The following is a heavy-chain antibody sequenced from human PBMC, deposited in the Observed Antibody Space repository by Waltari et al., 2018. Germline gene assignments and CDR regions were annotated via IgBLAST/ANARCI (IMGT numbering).Heavy chain of an antibody. V-gene: IGHV3-21*04. Sequence: EVQLVESGGGLVKPGGSLRLSCAASGFTFSSYSMNWVRQAPGKGLEWVSSISSSSSYIYYADSVKGRFTISRDNAKNTLYLQMNSLRAEDTAVYYCARVAAAGDPFDYWGQGTLVTVSS. CDR2: ISSSSSYI. D-gene: IGHD6-13*01. CDR3: ARVAAAGDPFDY. J-gene: IGHJ4*02. CDR1: GFTFSSYS.